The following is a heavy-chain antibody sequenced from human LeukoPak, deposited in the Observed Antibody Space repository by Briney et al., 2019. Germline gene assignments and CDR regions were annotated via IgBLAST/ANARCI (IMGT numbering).Heavy chain of an antibody. CDR2: ISRSSSYI. J-gene: IGHJ3*02. V-gene: IGHV3-21*01. Sequence: PGGSLRLSCTTSGFTFSDYSMNWVRQAPGKGLEWVSSISRSSSYIYYTDSVKGRFTISRENAKKSLYLQMNSLRVEDTAVYYCARDLMSDGAFDIWGQGTMVTVSS. CDR3: ARDLMSDGAFDI. CDR1: GFTFSDYS. D-gene: IGHD5-24*01.